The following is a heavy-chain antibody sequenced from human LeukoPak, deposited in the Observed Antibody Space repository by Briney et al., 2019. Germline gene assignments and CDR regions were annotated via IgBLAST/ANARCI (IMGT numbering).Heavy chain of an antibody. CDR3: ARKAPGGGGDY. D-gene: IGHD3-16*01. CDR1: GYSISSGYY. V-gene: IGHV4-38-2*01. CDR2: IYHSGST. Sequence: SETLSLTCAVSGYSISSGYYWGWIRQPPGKGLEWIGSIYHSGSTYYNPSLKSRVTISVDTSKNQFSLKLSSVTAADTAVCYCARKAPGGGGDYWGQGTLVTVSS. J-gene: IGHJ4*02.